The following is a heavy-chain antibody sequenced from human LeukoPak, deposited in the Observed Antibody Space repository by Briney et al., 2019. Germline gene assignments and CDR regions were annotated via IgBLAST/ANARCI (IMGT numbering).Heavy chain of an antibody. D-gene: IGHD4-23*01. Sequence: ASVKVSCKASGYDFSSYGLSWVRHVPGQGLQWMGWISVYDGKTDYGPLQGRVTMTTDTFTGTAYMELRNLRSEDTAIYYCARHMTTVVTSPDYWGQGTMVTVSS. CDR2: ISVYDGKT. J-gene: IGHJ4*02. CDR3: ARHMTTVVTSPDY. CDR1: GYDFSSYG. V-gene: IGHV1-18*01.